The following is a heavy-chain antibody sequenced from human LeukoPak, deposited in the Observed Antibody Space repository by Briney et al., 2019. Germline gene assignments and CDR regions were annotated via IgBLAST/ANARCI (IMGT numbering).Heavy chain of an antibody. D-gene: IGHD5-24*01. CDR1: GCTFSSYS. J-gene: IGHJ4*02. CDR3: ARAGMATSTPFDY. V-gene: IGHV3-21*01. CDR2: ISSSSSYI. Sequence: GGSLRLSCAASGCTFSSYSMNWVRQAPGKGLEWVSSISSSSSYIYYADSVKGRFTISRDNAKNSLYLQMNSLRAEDTAVYYCARAGMATSTPFDYWGQGTLVTVSS.